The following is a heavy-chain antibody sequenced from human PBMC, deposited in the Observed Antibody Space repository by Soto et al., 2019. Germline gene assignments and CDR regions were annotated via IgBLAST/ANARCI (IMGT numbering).Heavy chain of an antibody. V-gene: IGHV1-46*02. CDR1: GYSFKDHY. D-gene: IGHD2-21*02. CDR3: ARGAGRIYCYGGCQQYYFDY. Sequence: VASVKVSCKASGYSFKDHYMHWVRQAPGRGLEWVGIINPSGEHTNYAQQFRGRVAMTRDTSTSTAYMELRSLRSDDTAVYFCARGAGRIYCYGGCQQYYFDYWGQGTLVAVSS. CDR2: INPSGEHT. J-gene: IGHJ4*02.